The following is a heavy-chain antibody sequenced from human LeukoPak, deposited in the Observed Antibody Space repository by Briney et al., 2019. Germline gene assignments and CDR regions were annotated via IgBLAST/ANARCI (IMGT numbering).Heavy chain of an antibody. V-gene: IGHV3-53*05. Sequence: PGGFLRLSCAASGFTFSNDYVSWVRLTPGKGLEFISALYPGGKTYYADSVKGRFTISSDTSKNTVDVQMTSLRTEDTAIYYCTKNRLADTTEFAYWGQGTRVTVSS. D-gene: IGHD6-19*01. CDR1: GFTFSNDY. CDR3: TKNRLADTTEFAY. J-gene: IGHJ4*02. CDR2: LYPGGKT.